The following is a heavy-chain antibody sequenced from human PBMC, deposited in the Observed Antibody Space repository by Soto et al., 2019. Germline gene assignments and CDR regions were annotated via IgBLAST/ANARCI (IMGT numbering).Heavy chain of an antibody. V-gene: IGHV1-69*06. J-gene: IGHJ6*02. CDR3: AGEGGYYYYYGMDL. CDR1: GGTFSSYA. CDR2: IIPIFGTA. D-gene: IGHD3-16*01. Sequence: QVQLVQSGAEVKKPGSSVKVSCKASGGTFSSYAISWVRQAPGQGLEWMGGIIPIFGTANYAQKCQGRVTITADNSTRTAEREQSSLRSADTAGYSCAGEGGYYYYYGMDLWGQGTTVTVSS.